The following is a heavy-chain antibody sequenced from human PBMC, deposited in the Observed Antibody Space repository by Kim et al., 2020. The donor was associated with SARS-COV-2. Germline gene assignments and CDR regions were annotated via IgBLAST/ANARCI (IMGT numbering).Heavy chain of an antibody. V-gene: IGHV3-33*01. Sequence: GGSLRLSCAASGFTFSSYGMHWVRQAPGKGLEWVAVIWYDGSNKYYADSVKGRFTISRDNSKNTLYLQMNSLRAEDTAVYYCARLGVPAAKTYYYYYMDVWGKGTTVTVSS. CDR3: ARLGVPAAKTYYYYYMDV. D-gene: IGHD2-2*01. CDR1: GFTFSSYG. CDR2: IWYDGSNK. J-gene: IGHJ6*03.